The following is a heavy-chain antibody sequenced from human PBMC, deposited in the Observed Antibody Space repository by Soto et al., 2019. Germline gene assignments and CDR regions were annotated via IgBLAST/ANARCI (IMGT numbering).Heavy chain of an antibody. Sequence: SETLSLTCTVSGGSISSYYWSWIRQSPGKGLEWIGYIHYSGNTNYNPSLKSRVTISVDTSKNQFSLKLSSVTAADTAVYYCASQSTGYPYYFNYWGQGTLVTAPQ. CDR3: ASQSTGYPYYFNY. J-gene: IGHJ4*02. V-gene: IGHV4-59*08. CDR1: GGSISSYY. D-gene: IGHD3-22*01. CDR2: IHYSGNT.